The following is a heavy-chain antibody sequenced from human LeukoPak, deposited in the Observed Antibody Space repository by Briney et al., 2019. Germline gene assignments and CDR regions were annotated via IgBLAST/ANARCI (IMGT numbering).Heavy chain of an antibody. CDR2: FDPEEGAT. CDR3: ARDRHGGPIDY. J-gene: IGHJ4*02. V-gene: IGHV1-24*01. Sequence: ASVTLSCKVSGYTLTKLSMHWVRQAPGKGIEWMGGFDPEEGATIYAQKFQGRVTMTEDTSTDTACMELSSLRSEDTAVYYCARDRHGGPIDYWGQGTLVTVSS. D-gene: IGHD4-23*01. CDR1: GYTLTKLS.